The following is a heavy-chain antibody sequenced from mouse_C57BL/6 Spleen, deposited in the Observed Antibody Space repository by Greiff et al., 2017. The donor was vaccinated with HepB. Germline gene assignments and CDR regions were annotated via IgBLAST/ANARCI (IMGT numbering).Heavy chain of an antibody. Sequence: VQLQQSGAELARPGASVKMSCKASGYTFTSYTMHWVKQRPGQGLEWIGYINPSSGYTKYNQKFKDKATLTADKSSSTAYMQLISLTSEDSAVYYCARGEGYGNPSWSFDVWGTGTTVTVSS. J-gene: IGHJ1*03. CDR2: INPSSGYT. CDR1: GYTFTSYT. V-gene: IGHV1-4*01. CDR3: ARGEGYGNPSWSFDV. D-gene: IGHD2-1*01.